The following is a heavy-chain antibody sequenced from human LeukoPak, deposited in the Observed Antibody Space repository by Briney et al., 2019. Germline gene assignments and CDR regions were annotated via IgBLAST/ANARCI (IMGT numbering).Heavy chain of an antibody. V-gene: IGHV3-23*01. Sequence: GASLRLSCAASGFIFRNYAMSWVRQAPGKGLEWVSAITGSGDTTYYADSVKGRFTISRDNSKNTLYVEMNTLRAEDTAVYYCAKWGDYDILTGYYVSDFWGQGTLVSVSS. CDR1: GFIFRNYA. J-gene: IGHJ4*02. CDR3: AKWGDYDILTGYYVSDF. CDR2: ITGSGDTT. D-gene: IGHD3-9*01.